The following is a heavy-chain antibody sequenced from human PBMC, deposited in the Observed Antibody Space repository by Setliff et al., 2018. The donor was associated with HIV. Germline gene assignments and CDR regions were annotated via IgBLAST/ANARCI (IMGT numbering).Heavy chain of an antibody. V-gene: IGHV3-20*04. CDR2: INWNGGST. Sequence: LRLSCAASGFTFSSYGMSWVRQAPGKGLEWVSGINWNGGSTGYVDSVKGRFTISRDNAKNSLYLQMNSLRAEDMALYYCVRDKWLVPDTFDIWGQGTMVTVSS. J-gene: IGHJ3*02. D-gene: IGHD6-19*01. CDR1: GFTFSSYG. CDR3: VRDKWLVPDTFDI.